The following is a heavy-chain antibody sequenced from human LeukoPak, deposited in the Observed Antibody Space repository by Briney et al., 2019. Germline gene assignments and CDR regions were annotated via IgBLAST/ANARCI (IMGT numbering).Heavy chain of an antibody. Sequence: HPGGSLRLSCVASGFTFSSYWMHWVRQDPRKGLVWVSRINGDGRNINYADSVRGRFTISRDNSQNTLYLQMTSLRPEDTAIYYCVRGGEIVVALYSSMDVWGNGTTVTVSS. CDR2: INGDGRNI. CDR1: GFTFSSYW. J-gene: IGHJ6*03. D-gene: IGHD2-15*01. V-gene: IGHV3-74*01. CDR3: VRGGEIVVALYSSMDV.